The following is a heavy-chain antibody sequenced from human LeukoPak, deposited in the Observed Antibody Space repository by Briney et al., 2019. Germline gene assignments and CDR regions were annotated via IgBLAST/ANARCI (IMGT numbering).Heavy chain of an antibody. CDR2: IYAVDSDT. D-gene: IGHD1-26*01. CDR3: ARRLLGATERYFDL. V-gene: IGHV5-51*01. J-gene: IGHJ2*01. CDR1: GYSFTNYW. Sequence: GESLKISCKGSGYSFTNYWIGWVRQKPGKGLEWMGVIYAVDSDTRYSPSFEGQVTISADKSISTAYLQWSSLKASDTAMYYCARRLLGATERYFDLWGRGTLVTVSS.